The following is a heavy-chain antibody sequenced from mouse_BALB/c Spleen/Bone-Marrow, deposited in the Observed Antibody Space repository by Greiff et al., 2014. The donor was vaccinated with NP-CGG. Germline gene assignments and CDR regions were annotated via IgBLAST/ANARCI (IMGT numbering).Heavy chain of an antibody. D-gene: IGHD2-14*01. CDR1: GYTFTSSW. J-gene: IGHJ2*02. CDR3: ARPHRYAYYFDY. V-gene: IGHV1S130*01. Sequence: VKLQESGSVLVRPGASVKLSCKASGYTFTSSWMHWAKQRPGQGLEWIGEIHPNSGNTNYNEKFKGKSTLTVDTSYSTAYVDLSSLTSEDSAVYYCARPHRYAYYFDYWGQGTSLTVSS. CDR2: IHPNSGNT.